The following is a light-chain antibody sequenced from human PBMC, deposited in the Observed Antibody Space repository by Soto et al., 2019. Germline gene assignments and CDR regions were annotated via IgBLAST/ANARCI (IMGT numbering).Light chain of an antibody. Sequence: QAVVTQPPSVSGAPGQRVTISCTGSSSNIGAGYDVHWYQQLPGTPPKLLIYGNSNRPSGVPDRFSGSKSGTSASLAITGLQAEDEADYYCQSYDSSLSGSVVFGGGTKLTVL. CDR3: QSYDSSLSGSVV. CDR2: GNS. V-gene: IGLV1-40*01. J-gene: IGLJ2*01. CDR1: SSNIGAGYD.